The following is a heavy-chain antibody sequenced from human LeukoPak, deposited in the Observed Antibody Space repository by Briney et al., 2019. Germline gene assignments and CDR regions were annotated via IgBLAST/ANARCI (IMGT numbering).Heavy chain of an antibody. CDR2: ISAYDGNT. V-gene: IGHV1-18*01. CDR1: GYTFTSYG. Sequence: GASVKVSCKASGYTFTSYGISWVRQAPGQGLEWMGWISAYDGNTNYAQKLQGRVTMTTDTSTSTAYMELRSLRSDDTAVYYCARVPAGYSGSWYTSPFDYWGQGTLATVSS. CDR3: ARVPAGYSGSWYTSPFDY. D-gene: IGHD6-13*01. J-gene: IGHJ4*02.